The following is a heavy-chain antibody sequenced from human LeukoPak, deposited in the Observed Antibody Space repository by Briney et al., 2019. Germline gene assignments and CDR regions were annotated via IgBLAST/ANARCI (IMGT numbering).Heavy chain of an antibody. CDR1: GYTLTSYG. CDR2: ISAYTGNT. Sequence: ASVKVSSKASGYTLTSYGIICVRQAPGHLLEWIGWISAYTGNTNYAQKPQGSVPMTTDTTTGKAFMELRSLTSAHTAVYHFARHGPTFRRGSYSAPLDYWAQGPLVPVSS. J-gene: IGHJ4*02. D-gene: IGHD1-26*01. CDR3: ARHGPTFRRGSYSAPLDY. V-gene: IGHV1-18*01.